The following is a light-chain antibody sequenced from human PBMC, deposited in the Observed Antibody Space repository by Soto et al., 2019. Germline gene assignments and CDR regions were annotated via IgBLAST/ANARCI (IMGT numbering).Light chain of an antibody. CDR1: QSVSGRD. Sequence: IVLTQSPGTLSLSPGARATLSCRASQSVSGRDLAWYQHKPGQAPRLLIYGASSRATGIPDRFSGSGSGTEFTRTISRLEPEDFAAYYGPQYDSSTNTFGQGTKLESK. V-gene: IGKV3-20*01. J-gene: IGKJ2*01. CDR2: GAS. CDR3: PQYDSSTNT.